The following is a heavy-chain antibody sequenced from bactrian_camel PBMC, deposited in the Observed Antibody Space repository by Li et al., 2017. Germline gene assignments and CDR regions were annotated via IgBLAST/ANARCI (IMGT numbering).Heavy chain of an antibody. CDR3: AADAGSMSGNCQPNY. CDR1: RQFYSVNC. D-gene: IGHD6*01. V-gene: IGHV3S54*01. CDR2: LYAGSGPT. Sequence: VQLVESGGGSVQAGGSLKLSCAHSRQFYSVNCVGWFRQRPGEEREGVAALYAGSGPTYYADSVKGRFTISRDDAKNTMYLQMNNLQPGDTAMYYCAADAGSMSGNCQPNYWGQGTQVTVS. J-gene: IGHJ4*01.